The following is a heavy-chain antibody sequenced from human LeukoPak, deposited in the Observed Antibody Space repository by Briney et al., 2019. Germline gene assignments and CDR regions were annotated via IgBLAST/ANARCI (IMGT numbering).Heavy chain of an antibody. D-gene: IGHD3-10*01. CDR3: ATDGSGSGNYYNVAGFDY. Sequence: GGSLRLSCAASGFTFSSYEMNWVRQAPGKGLEWVSYISSSGSTIYYANSVKGRFTISRDNAKNSLYLQMNSLRAEDTAVYYCATDGSGSGNYYNVAGFDYWGQGTMVTVSS. V-gene: IGHV3-48*03. CDR1: GFTFSSYE. CDR2: ISSSGSTI. J-gene: IGHJ4*02.